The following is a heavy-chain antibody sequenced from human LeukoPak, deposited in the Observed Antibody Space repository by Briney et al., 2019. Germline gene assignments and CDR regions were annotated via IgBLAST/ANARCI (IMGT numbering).Heavy chain of an antibody. V-gene: IGHV3-23*01. CDR2: ISNNGGAT. CDR3: AKVFGTDYFDY. Sequence: GGSLRLSCAASGFTFSSYAMRWVRQASGKGLEWVSGISNNGGATYYADSVGGRFTISRDNSKNTLYLQMNSLRAGDTAIYYCAKVFGTDYFDYWGQGTLVTVSS. D-gene: IGHD3-10*01. CDR1: GFTFSSYA. J-gene: IGHJ4*02.